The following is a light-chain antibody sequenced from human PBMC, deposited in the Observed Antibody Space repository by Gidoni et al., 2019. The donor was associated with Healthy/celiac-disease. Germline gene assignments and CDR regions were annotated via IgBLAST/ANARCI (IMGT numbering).Light chain of an antibody. Sequence: IQLPQSPSSLSASVGDRVTITCRARQSISSYLNWYQQKPGKAPKLLIDAASSLQSRVPSTFSGSGSGTDFTLTISSLQPEDFATYYRQQSYSTPRTFGQGTKVEIK. CDR2: AAS. CDR3: QQSYSTPRT. CDR1: QSISSY. J-gene: IGKJ1*01. V-gene: IGKV1-39*01.